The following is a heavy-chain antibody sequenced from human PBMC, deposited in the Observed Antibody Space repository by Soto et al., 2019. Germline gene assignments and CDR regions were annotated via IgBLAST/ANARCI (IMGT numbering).Heavy chain of an antibody. V-gene: IGHV3-23*01. CDR1: GFIFSNFA. D-gene: IGHD3-10*01. Sequence: HPVGSLRLSCAASGFIFSNFAMYWVRRAPGKGLEWVSSIRQSGDRSSYADSAKGRFTISRDNSKNTLYLQMNGLRLDDTAVYYCVTAVRTRLDNWGPGTLVTVSS. CDR3: VTAVRTRLDN. CDR2: IRQSGDRS. J-gene: IGHJ4*02.